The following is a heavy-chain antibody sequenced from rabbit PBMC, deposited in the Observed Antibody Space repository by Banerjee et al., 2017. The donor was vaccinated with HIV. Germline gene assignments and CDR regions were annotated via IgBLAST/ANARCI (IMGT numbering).Heavy chain of an antibody. J-gene: IGHJ4*01. D-gene: IGHD1-1*01. V-gene: IGHV1S45*01. CDR3: ARGSYGYYAYHL. Sequence: QEQLEESGGDLVKPGASLTLTCTASGFDFSSNAMCWVRQAPGKGLEWIACIYTSSGSTYYATWAKGRFTISKTSSTTVTLQMTSLTVADTATYFCARGSYGYYAYHLWGPGTLVTVS. CDR1: GFDFSSNA. CDR2: IYTSSGST.